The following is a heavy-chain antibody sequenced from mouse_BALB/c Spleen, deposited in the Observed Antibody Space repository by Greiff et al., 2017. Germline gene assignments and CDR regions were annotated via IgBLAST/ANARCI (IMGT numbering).Heavy chain of an antibody. V-gene: IGHV5-4*02. J-gene: IGHJ4*01. CDR2: ISDGGSYT. CDR1: GFTFSDYY. CDR3: ARVGYAMDY. Sequence: EVMLVESGGGLVKPGGSLKLSCAASGFTFSDYYMYWVRQTPEKRLEWVATISDGGSYTYYPDSVKGRFTISRDNAKNNLYLQMSSLKSEDTAMYYCARVGYAMDYWGQGTSVTVSS.